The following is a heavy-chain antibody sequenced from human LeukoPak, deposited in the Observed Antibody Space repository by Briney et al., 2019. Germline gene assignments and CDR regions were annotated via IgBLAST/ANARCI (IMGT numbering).Heavy chain of an antibody. J-gene: IGHJ4*02. CDR1: GFIFNKYD. V-gene: IGHV3-48*03. D-gene: IGHD3-10*01. CDR2: INSGGTTI. Sequence: GGSLRLSCTASGFIFNKYDMNWVRQAPGKGLEWLSYINSGGTTIYYADSVKGRFTISRDNAKNPLYLQMNSLRADDTAVYYCARVLGVRGGDYWGQGTLVTVSS. CDR3: ARVLGVRGGDY.